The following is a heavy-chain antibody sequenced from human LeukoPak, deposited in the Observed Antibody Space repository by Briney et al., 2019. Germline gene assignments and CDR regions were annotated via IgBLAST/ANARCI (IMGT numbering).Heavy chain of an antibody. Sequence: AGGSLRLSCAASGFTFSGSAMHWVRQASGKGLEWFGRISSKAISYATAYAASVKGRFTISRDDSKNTAYLQMNSLKTEDTAVYYCTRRENDFWSGYDNPFFDYWGQGTLVTVSS. CDR2: ISSKAISYAT. J-gene: IGHJ4*02. CDR1: GFTFSGSA. V-gene: IGHV3-73*01. CDR3: TRRENDFWSGYDNPFFDY. D-gene: IGHD3-3*01.